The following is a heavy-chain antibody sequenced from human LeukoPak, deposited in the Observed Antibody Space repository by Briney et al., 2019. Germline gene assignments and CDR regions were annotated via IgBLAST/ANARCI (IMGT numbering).Heavy chain of an antibody. V-gene: IGHV1-2*06. Sequence: GASVKVSCKASGYTFTGYYMHWVRQAPGQGLEWMGRINPNSGGTNYAQKFQGRVTMTRDTSISTAYMELSRLRSDDTAVYYCARDGRYYGSGSYYKKWFDPWGQGTLVTVSS. J-gene: IGHJ5*02. D-gene: IGHD3-10*01. CDR2: INPNSGGT. CDR1: GYTFTGYY. CDR3: ARDGRYYGSGSYYKKWFDP.